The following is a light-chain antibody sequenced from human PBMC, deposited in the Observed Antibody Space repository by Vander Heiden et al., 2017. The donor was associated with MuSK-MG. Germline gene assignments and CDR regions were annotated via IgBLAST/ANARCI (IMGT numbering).Light chain of an antibody. CDR2: GEN. CDR3: NSRDSSGNHPII. V-gene: IGLV3-19*01. J-gene: IGLJ2*01. CDR1: SLRSYY. Sequence: SSELTQDPAVSVALGQTVRITCQGDSLRSYYASWYQQKPGQAPVFVIYGENNRPSGIPDRFSGSRSGDTASSTTTGAQAEDEGDDYCNSRDSSGNHPIIFGGGTKLTVL.